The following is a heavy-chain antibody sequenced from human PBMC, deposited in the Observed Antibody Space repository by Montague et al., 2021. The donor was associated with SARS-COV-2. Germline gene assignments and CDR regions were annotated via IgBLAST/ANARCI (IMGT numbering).Heavy chain of an antibody. D-gene: IGHD4-17*01. J-gene: IGHJ3*01. CDR1: GGSISSYY. V-gene: IGHV4-59*01. CDR2: IYYSGST. Sequence: SETLSLTCTVSGGSISSYYWSWIRQPPGKGLEWIGYIYYSGSTNYNPSLKSRVTISVDTSKNQFSLKLSSVTAADTAVYYCARDGGDCGGYVTRGSCDFWGQGTMVTVSS. CDR3: ARDGGDCGGYVTRGSCDF.